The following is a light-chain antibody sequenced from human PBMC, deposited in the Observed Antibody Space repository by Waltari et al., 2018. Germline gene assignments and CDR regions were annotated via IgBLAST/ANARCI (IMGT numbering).Light chain of an antibody. CDR2: AAS. J-gene: IGKJ1*01. V-gene: IGKV1-6*01. CDR1: QDIRND. Sequence: AIQMTQSPSSLSASVGDRVTITCRASQDIRNDLGWYQQKPGEAPKLLIYAASNLQSGVPSKFSGRGSGTDFTLNISSLQPEDFATYYCLQDYNYPRTFGQGTKVEIK. CDR3: LQDYNYPRT.